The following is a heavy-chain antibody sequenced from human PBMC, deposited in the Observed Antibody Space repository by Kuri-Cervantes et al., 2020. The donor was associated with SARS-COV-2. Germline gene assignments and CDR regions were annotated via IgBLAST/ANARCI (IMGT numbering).Heavy chain of an antibody. V-gene: IGHV3-23*01. Sequence: GESLKISCAASGFTFSIYAMSWVRQAPGKGLEWVSTFSVSGNTTYYADSVKGRFTISRDNSKNTLYLQMNSLRAEDTAVYYCAKDPRTAVTTFLFDYWGQGTLVTVSS. J-gene: IGHJ4*02. CDR1: GFTFSIYA. CDR3: AKDPRTAVTTFLFDY. D-gene: IGHD4-17*01. CDR2: FSVSGNTT.